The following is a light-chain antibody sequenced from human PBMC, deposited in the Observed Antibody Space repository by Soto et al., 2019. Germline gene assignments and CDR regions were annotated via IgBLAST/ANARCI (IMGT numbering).Light chain of an antibody. CDR3: QQSYSTPIT. V-gene: IGKV1-39*01. Sequence: EIPMTQSPSYLCASVGDRVIIXCRASQSLSSTLNCYLQKPGKAPNLLIYAASTLQGGGPSRFSGSGSGTDFSLPISSRQPEDFATYYGQQSYSTPITFGGGTKVDIK. CDR2: AAS. J-gene: IGKJ4*02. CDR1: QSLSST.